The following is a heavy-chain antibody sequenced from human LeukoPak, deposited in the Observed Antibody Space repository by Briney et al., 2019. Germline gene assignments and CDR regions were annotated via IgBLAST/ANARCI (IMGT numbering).Heavy chain of an antibody. D-gene: IGHD2-21*02. CDR1: NFTFSNAW. CDR2: INPDGRDT. V-gene: IGHV3-7*01. Sequence: GGSLRLSCAASNFTFSNAWMNWVRQAPGKGLEWVAHINPDGRDTYYVDSVKGRFTISRDNAQNSMYLQMNSLRVEDTAVYYCTSWGDTTAEYFQRWGQGTLVTVSS. J-gene: IGHJ1*01. CDR3: TSWGDTTAEYFQR.